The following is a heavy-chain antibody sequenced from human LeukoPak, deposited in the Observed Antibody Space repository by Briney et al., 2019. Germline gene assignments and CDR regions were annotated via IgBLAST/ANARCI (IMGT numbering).Heavy chain of an antibody. CDR3: ARGRGYYYDSSGIPGDY. Sequence: AVKVSCKASGGTFISYAISWVRQAPGQGLEWMGRIIPILGIANYAQKFQGRVTITADKSTSTAYMELSSLRSEDTAVYYCARGRGYYYDSSGIPGDYWGQGTLVTVSS. V-gene: IGHV1-69*04. D-gene: IGHD3-22*01. CDR1: GGTFISYA. CDR2: IIPILGIA. J-gene: IGHJ4*02.